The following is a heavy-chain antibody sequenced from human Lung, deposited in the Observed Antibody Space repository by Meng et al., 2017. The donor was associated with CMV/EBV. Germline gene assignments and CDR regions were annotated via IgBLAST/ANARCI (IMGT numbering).Heavy chain of an antibody. J-gene: IGHJ3*02. CDR3: AKDGGGNWWNTFHI. CDR2: IRNDETNK. D-gene: IGHD2-21*01. V-gene: IGHV3-30*02. CDR1: GFTFSDYG. Sequence: GESLKISCVGSGFTFSDYGMHWVRQAPGKGLEWVTFIRNDETNKYYANSVKGQFTISRDNSKNTLHLEMNSLRPEDTAVYYCAKDGGGNWWNTFHIRGQGTXVTVSS.